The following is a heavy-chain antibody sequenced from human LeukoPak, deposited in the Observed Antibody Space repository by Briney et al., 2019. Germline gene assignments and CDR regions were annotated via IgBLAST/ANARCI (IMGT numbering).Heavy chain of an antibody. CDR3: ATDGITMVGDPYYYYMDV. CDR1: GFTFSSYG. Sequence: GGSLRLSCAASGFTFSSYGMRRVRQAPGKGLEWVAVISYDGSNKYYADSVKGRFTISRDNSKNTLYLQMNSLRAEDTAVYYCATDGITMVGDPYYYYMDVWGKGTTVTISS. V-gene: IGHV3-30*03. CDR2: ISYDGSNK. J-gene: IGHJ6*03. D-gene: IGHD3-10*01.